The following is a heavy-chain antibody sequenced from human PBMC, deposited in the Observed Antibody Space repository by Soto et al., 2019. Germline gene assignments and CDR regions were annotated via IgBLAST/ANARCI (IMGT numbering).Heavy chain of an antibody. Sequence: QVQLVQSGAEVKKPGASVKVSCKASGYTFTSYAMHWVRQAPGQRLEWMGWINAGNGNTKYSQKFQGRVTITRDTSASTAYMELSRLRSEATAVYDCARGPGGPDGPGDYWGQGTLVTVSS. J-gene: IGHJ4*02. D-gene: IGHD2-15*01. CDR1: GYTFTSYA. CDR2: INAGNGNT. CDR3: ARGPGGPDGPGDY. V-gene: IGHV1-3*01.